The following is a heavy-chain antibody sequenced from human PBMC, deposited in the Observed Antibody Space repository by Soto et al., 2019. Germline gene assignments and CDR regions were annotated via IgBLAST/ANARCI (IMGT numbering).Heavy chain of an antibody. CDR2: VYWDDDK. V-gene: IGHV2-5*02. Sequence: QVTLKESGPTLVKSTQTLTLTCTFSGFSLNIDGVGVGWIRQPPGKALEWLALVYWDDDKRYNPSLKGRLTITKDTSKNQVVLTMTNMDPMDTATYYCVHKPRVTVAATSTWFDHWGQGTLVTVSS. J-gene: IGHJ5*02. CDR1: GFSLNIDGVG. D-gene: IGHD2-15*01. CDR3: VHKPRVTVAATSTWFDH.